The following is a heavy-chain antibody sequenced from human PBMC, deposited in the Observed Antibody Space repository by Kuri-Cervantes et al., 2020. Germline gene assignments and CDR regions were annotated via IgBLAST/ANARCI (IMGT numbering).Heavy chain of an antibody. D-gene: IGHD3-3*01. CDR1: GGSISSGGYY. CDR2: IYYSGST. Sequence: SETLSLTCTVSGGSISSGGYYWSWIRQHPGKGLEWIGYIYYSGSTYYNPSLKSRVTISVDTSKNQFSLKLSSVTAADTAVYYCARWYYDFWSGYSTYGMDVWGQGTTVTVSS. J-gene: IGHJ6*02. CDR3: ARWYYDFWSGYSTYGMDV. V-gene: IGHV4-31*03.